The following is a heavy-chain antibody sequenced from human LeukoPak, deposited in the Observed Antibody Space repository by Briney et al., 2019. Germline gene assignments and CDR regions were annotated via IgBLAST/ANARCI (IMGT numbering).Heavy chain of an antibody. CDR1: GFTFSSYS. Sequence: GGSLRLSCAASGFTFSSYSMNWVRQAPGKGLEWVSSISSSSSYIYYADSVKGRFTISRDNAKNSLYLQMNSLRAEDTAVYYCARDKWELQAFDYWGQGTLVTVSS. J-gene: IGHJ4*02. D-gene: IGHD1-26*01. V-gene: IGHV3-21*01. CDR2: ISSSSSYI. CDR3: ARDKWELQAFDY.